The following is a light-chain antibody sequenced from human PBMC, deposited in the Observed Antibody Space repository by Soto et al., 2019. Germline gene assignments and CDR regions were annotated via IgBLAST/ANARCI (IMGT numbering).Light chain of an antibody. Sequence: DIQMTQSPSSLSASVGDRVTITCRASQSISSYLNWYQQKPGKAPKLLIYAASSLQSGVPSRFSGSGSGTDFTLTISSLQPEDFATYYCQQANSFPPRTFGQGTKVDIK. V-gene: IGKV1-39*01. CDR1: QSISSY. CDR2: AAS. CDR3: QQANSFPPRT. J-gene: IGKJ1*01.